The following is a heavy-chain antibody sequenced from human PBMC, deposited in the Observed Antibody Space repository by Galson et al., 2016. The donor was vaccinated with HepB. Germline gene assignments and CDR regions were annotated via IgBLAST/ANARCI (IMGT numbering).Heavy chain of an antibody. Sequence: LSLTCTVSGDSISSTSYYWSWIRQPAGKGLEWIGRMSTSGTTNYDPSLKSRVTISVDTSKNQFSLNLSSVTAADTAVYYCARDPPGIGNYFDYWGQGTLVSVSS. CDR2: MSTSGTT. D-gene: IGHD1-26*01. V-gene: IGHV4-61*02. J-gene: IGHJ4*02. CDR3: ARDPPGIGNYFDY. CDR1: GDSISSTSYY.